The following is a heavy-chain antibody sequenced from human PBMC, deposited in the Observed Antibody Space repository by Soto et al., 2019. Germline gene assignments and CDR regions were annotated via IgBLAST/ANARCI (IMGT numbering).Heavy chain of an antibody. J-gene: IGHJ6*04. Sequence: EVQLVESGGGLVKPGGSLRLSCAASGFTFNNYDMNWVRQAPGKGLEWVSYISTTSSYIYYTESVKGRFTVSRDNARNSLFLQMNSLTAEDTAVYYCAPGLARILLVRGPMEVWGKGPTVTVSS. V-gene: IGHV3-21*06. D-gene: IGHD3-10*01. CDR2: ISTTSSYI. CDR1: GFTFNNYD. CDR3: APGLARILLVRGPMEV.